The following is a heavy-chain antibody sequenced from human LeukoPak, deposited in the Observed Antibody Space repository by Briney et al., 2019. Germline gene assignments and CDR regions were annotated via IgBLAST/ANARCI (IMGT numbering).Heavy chain of an antibody. CDR3: ARSNHYYDSSGYFR. CDR1: GFTFSSYS. J-gene: IGHJ4*02. Sequence: GGSLRLSCAASGFTFSSYSMNWVRQAPGKGLEWVSSISSSSSYIYYADSVKGRFTISGDNAKNSLYLQMNSPRAEDTAVYYCARSNHYYDSSGYFRWGQGTLVTVSS. D-gene: IGHD3-22*01. CDR2: ISSSSSYI. V-gene: IGHV3-21*01.